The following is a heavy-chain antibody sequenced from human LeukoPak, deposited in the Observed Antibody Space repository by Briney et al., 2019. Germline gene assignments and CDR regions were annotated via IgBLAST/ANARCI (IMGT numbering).Heavy chain of an antibody. Sequence: GGSLRLSCAAAGVTVGSNYMSWVRQVPGRGLEWVSMMYSDGTIHYLDSVKGRFTISRGNSKNTLYLQMNSLRVEDTAVYYCARWYCNTLNCYYDYWGQGTLVTVSS. CDR1: GVTVGSNY. CDR2: MYSDGTI. J-gene: IGHJ4*02. V-gene: IGHV3-53*01. CDR3: ARWYCNTLNCYYDY. D-gene: IGHD2/OR15-2a*01.